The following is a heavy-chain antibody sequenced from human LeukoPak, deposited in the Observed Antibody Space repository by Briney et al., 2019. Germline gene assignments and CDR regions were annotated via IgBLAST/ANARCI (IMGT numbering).Heavy chain of an antibody. CDR1: GVIFTDYF. CDR2: ISNTGTTI. J-gene: IGHJ4*02. D-gene: IGHD6-19*01. CDR3: AGGLMEAVPGSPFDY. V-gene: IGHV3-11*01. Sequence: PGGSLRLSCAAAGVIFTDYFMSLIRQAPGKGLEWVSYISNTGTTIYYADSVRGRFTISRDNTKSSLFLQMNSLRAEDTAIYYCAGGLMEAVPGSPFDYWGQGTLVIVSS.